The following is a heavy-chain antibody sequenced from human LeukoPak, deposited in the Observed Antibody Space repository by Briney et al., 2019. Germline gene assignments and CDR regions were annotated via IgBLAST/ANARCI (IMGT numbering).Heavy chain of an antibody. CDR3: ARVYDVLTGGFDY. Sequence: GGSLRLSCAASGFTFIRYDMNWVRQAPGKGLEWVSSISSSSISINYADSVRDRFTISRDNARELLYLQMHNLRSEDTAVYYCARVYDVLTGGFDYWGQGVLVTVSS. D-gene: IGHD3-9*01. CDR1: GFTFIRYD. V-gene: IGHV3-21*01. J-gene: IGHJ4*02. CDR2: ISSSSISI.